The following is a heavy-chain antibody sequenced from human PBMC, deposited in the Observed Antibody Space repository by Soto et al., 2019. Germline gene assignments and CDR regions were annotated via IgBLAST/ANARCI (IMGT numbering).Heavy chain of an antibody. J-gene: IGHJ4*02. V-gene: IGHV3-30*18. CDR2: ISFDGSNK. CDR3: AEGARSSGWY. Sequence: QVQLVESGGGVVEPGRSLRLSCTASGFTFSSYNMHWVRQAPGKGLEWVAVISFDGSNKYNADSVMGRFTISRDNSENTLYLQMNSLRAEDTAVYYCAEGARSSGWYWGQGTLVTVSS. CDR1: GFTFSSYN. D-gene: IGHD6-19*01.